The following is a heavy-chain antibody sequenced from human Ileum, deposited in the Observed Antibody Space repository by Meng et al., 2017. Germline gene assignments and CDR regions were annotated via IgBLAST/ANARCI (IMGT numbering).Heavy chain of an antibody. D-gene: IGHD4-11*01. CDR3: ARWDQYGNLDY. CDR1: GYTFIDYY. CDR2: VDPKSGET. J-gene: IGHJ4*02. V-gene: IGHV1-2*02. Sequence: ASVKVSCKASGYTFIDYYVQWVRQAPGQGLEWMAWVDPKSGETNSAQTFQGRVTLTKDTSTNTAYMELSRLTSDDTALYYCARWDQYGNLDYWGQGTLVTVSS.